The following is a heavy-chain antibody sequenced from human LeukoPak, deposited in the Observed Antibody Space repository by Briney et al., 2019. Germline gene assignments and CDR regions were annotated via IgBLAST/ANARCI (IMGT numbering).Heavy chain of an antibody. D-gene: IGHD4-17*01. Sequence: PGGSLRLSCAASGFPFSSYGMHWVRQAPGKGLEWVARLVYDERSDYANSVKGRFSISRDNSKNTLYLQMSSLRAEDTAVYHCAKEVLDYEIPYWYFDLWGRGTLVTVSS. CDR3: AKEVLDYEIPYWYFDL. CDR2: LVYDERS. CDR1: GFPFSSYG. V-gene: IGHV3-30*02. J-gene: IGHJ2*01.